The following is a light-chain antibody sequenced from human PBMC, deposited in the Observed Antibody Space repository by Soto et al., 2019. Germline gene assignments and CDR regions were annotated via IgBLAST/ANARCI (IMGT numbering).Light chain of an antibody. CDR1: PSVSNS. V-gene: IGKV3-11*01. CDR2: DAF. Sequence: ESVLTQSPATLSLSPGERATLSCRASPSVSNSLAWYQHKPGQAPRLLIYDAFNRATCVPTTFSGSGSGTDFTPTISSLEPKDFAVYYCQQRNRWPPVTFGGGTRVEIK. CDR3: QQRNRWPPVT. J-gene: IGKJ4*01.